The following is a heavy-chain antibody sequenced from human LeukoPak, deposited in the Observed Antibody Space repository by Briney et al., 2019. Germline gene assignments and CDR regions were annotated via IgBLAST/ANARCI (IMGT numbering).Heavy chain of an antibody. CDR1: GFTFSRYW. D-gene: IGHD5-18*01. V-gene: IGHV3-74*03. CDR2: INSDGTIT. CDR3: ARDMDTVMATFDY. Sequence: PGGSLRLSCAASGFTFSRYWMHWVRQTPGKGLVCVSRINSDGTITTYADSVKGRFTISRDNAKSTLYLQVNSLRADDTAVYYCARDMDTVMATFDYWGQGTLVTVSS. J-gene: IGHJ4*02.